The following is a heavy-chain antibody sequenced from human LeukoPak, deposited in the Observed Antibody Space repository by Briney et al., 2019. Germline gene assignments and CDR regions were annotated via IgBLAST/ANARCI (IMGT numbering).Heavy chain of an antibody. CDR1: GGSFSGYY. CDR3: ARGPNYYDSSGYYYVFDY. V-gene: IGHV4-34*01. Sequence: SETLFLTCAVYGGSFSGYYWSWIRQPPGKGLEWIGEINHSGSTNYNPSLKSRVTISVDTSKNQFSLKLSSVTAADTAVYYCARGPNYYDSSGYYYVFDYWGQGTLVTVSS. J-gene: IGHJ4*02. CDR2: INHSGST. D-gene: IGHD3-22*01.